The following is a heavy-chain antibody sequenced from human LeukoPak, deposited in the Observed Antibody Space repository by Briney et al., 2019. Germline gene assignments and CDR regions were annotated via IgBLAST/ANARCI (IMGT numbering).Heavy chain of an antibody. Sequence: GESLKISCKGSGYSFTSYWIGWVRQMPGKGLEWMGIIYPGDSDTRYSPSFQGQVTISADKSISTAYLQWSSLKASDTAMYYCARRASSPYYYYYYYYMDVWGKGTTVTVSS. V-gene: IGHV5-51*01. CDR2: IYPGDSDT. D-gene: IGHD2-2*01. CDR3: ARRASSPYYYYYYYYMDV. J-gene: IGHJ6*03. CDR1: GYSFTSYW.